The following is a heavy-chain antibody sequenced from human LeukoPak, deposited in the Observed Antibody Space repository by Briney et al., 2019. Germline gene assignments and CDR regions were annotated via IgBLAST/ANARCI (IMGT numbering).Heavy chain of an antibody. CDR1: GFSFSGHW. CDR3: ARGPNSNWSGLDF. D-gene: IGHD6-6*01. CDR2: ISPTGSTT. Sequence: GGSLRLSCTASGFSFSGHWMHWARQLPGKGLVWVSRISPTGSTTSYADSVKGRFTVSRNNAKNTLYLQVNNLRAEDTAVYYCARGPNSNWSGLDFWGQGTLLTVSS. V-gene: IGHV3-74*01. J-gene: IGHJ4*02.